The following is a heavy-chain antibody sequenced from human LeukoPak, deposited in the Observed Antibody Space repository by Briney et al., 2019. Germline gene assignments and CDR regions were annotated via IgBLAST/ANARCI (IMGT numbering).Heavy chain of an antibody. Sequence: KSSETLSLTCTVSGGSISSYYWSWIRQPPGKGLEWIGYIYYSGSTNYNPSLKSRVTISVDTSKNQFSLKLSSVTAADTAVYYCATSAGNYGSGSYGSWGQGTLVTVSS. V-gene: IGHV4-59*01. CDR2: IYYSGST. CDR3: ATSAGNYGSGSYGS. J-gene: IGHJ5*02. CDR1: GGSISSYY. D-gene: IGHD3-10*01.